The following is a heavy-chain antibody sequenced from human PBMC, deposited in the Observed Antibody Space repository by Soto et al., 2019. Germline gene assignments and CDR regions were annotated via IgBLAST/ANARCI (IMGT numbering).Heavy chain of an antibody. Sequence: SVKVSCKASGGTFSSYAISWVRQAPGQGLEWMGGIIPIFGTANYAQKFQGRVTITADKSTSTAYMELSSLRSEDTAVYHCASSTYYYDSSGYYCGYWGQGTLVTVSS. D-gene: IGHD3-22*01. CDR2: IIPIFGTA. CDR3: ASSTYYYDSSGYYCGY. CDR1: GGTFSSYA. V-gene: IGHV1-69*06. J-gene: IGHJ4*02.